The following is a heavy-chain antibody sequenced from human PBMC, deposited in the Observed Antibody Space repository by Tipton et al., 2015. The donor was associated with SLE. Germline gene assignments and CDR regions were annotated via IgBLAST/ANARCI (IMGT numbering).Heavy chain of an antibody. V-gene: IGHV3-48*03. D-gene: IGHD3-16*01. CDR2: ISSSGSTR. J-gene: IGHJ6*02. Sequence: QLVQSGGGLVQPEGSLRLSCEASGFTFSRYDINWVRQAPGKGLEWVSYISSSGSTRDYADSVRGRFIISRDNDQNSVYLQMKSLRAEDTAVYYCARDLILGGMDVWGQGTTVIVSS. CDR1: GFTFSRYD. CDR3: ARDLILGGMDV.